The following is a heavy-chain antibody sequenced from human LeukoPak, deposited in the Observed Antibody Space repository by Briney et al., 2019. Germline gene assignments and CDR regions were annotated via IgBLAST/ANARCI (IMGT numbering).Heavy chain of an antibody. Sequence: SGGSLRLSCAASGFTFSRYWMSWVRQAPGKGLEWVAVISYDGSNKYYADSVKGRFTISRDNSKNTLYLQMNSLRAEDTAVYYCAKDERLGELSLLFDYWGQGTLVTVSS. V-gene: IGHV3-30*18. CDR1: GFTFSRYW. J-gene: IGHJ4*02. D-gene: IGHD3-16*02. CDR2: ISYDGSNK. CDR3: AKDERLGELSLLFDY.